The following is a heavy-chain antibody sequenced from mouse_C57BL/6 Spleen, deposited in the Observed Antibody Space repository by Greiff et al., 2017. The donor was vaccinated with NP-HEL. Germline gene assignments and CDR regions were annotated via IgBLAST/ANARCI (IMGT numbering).Heavy chain of an antibody. V-gene: IGHV1-55*01. CDR2: IYPGSGST. CDR1: GYTFTSYW. J-gene: IGHJ4*01. CDR3: ARRFYYDYDGYYYAMDY. D-gene: IGHD2-4*01. Sequence: VQLQQPGAELVKPGASVKMSCKASGYTFTSYWITWVKQRPGQGLEWIGDIYPGSGSTNYNEKFKSKATLTVDTSSSTAYMQLSSLTSEDSAVYYCARRFYYDYDGYYYAMDYWGQGTSVTVSS.